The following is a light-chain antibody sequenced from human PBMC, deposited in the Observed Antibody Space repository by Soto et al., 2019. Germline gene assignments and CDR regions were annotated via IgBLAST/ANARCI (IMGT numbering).Light chain of an antibody. Sequence: DIVMTQSPDSLAVSLGERATINCKSSQSVLHSSKNENYLSWYQQKPGQPPKLLIYWASTRESGVPDRFSGSGSVTDFALTIDSLQAEDVAVYYCQQYYNTPYPFGQGTKREIK. CDR2: WAS. J-gene: IGKJ2*01. CDR3: QQYYNTPYP. CDR1: QSVLHSSKNENY. V-gene: IGKV4-1*01.